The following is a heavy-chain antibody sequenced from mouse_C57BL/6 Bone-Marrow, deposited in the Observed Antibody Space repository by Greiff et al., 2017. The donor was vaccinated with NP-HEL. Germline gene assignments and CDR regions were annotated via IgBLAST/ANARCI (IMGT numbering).Heavy chain of an antibody. Sequence: QVQLQQSGAELARPGASVKLSCKASGYTFTSYGISWVKQRTGQGLEWIGDIYPRSGNTYYNEKFKGKATLTADKSSSTSYMELRSLTSEDSAVYFCARDFIRTVVARFAYGGQGTLVTVSA. V-gene: IGHV1-81*01. CDR1: GYTFTSYG. D-gene: IGHD1-1*01. CDR3: ARDFIRTVVARFAY. CDR2: IYPRSGNT. J-gene: IGHJ3*01.